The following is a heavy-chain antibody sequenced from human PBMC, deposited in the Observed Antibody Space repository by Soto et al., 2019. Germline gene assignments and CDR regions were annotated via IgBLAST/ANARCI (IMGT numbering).Heavy chain of an antibody. CDR2: IYPSDSDT. V-gene: IGHV5-51*01. CDR1: GFTSNNDW. Sequence: ECLNISCNGSGFTSNNDWIAWVRQMPGKGLEWMGIIYPSDSDTRYSPYFQGQVTISADKSISTAYLQWTSLKASDTATYYCAAAIGVTESAYFHHRGQGTRVTVSS. CDR3: AAAIGVTESAYFHH. J-gene: IGHJ1*01. D-gene: IGHD6-19*01.